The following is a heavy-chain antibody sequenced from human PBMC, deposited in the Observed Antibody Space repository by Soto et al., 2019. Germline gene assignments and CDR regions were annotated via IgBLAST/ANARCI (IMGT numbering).Heavy chain of an antibody. CDR2: INSDGSST. D-gene: IGHD3-10*01. Sequence: EVQLVESGGGLVQPGGSLRLSCAASGFTFSSYWMHWVRQAPGKGLVWVSRINSDGSSTNYADSVKGQFTISRDNAKNTLYLQMNSLRAEDTAVYYCGRGASGSYRLDYWGQGTLVTVSP. J-gene: IGHJ4*02. CDR1: GFTFSSYW. CDR3: GRGASGSYRLDY. V-gene: IGHV3-74*01.